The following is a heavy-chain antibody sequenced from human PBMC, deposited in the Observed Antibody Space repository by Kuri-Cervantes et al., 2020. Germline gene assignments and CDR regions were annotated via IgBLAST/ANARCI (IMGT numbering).Heavy chain of an antibody. Sequence: ASVKVSCKVSGYTLTELSMHWVRQAPGKGLEWMGGFDPEDGETIYAQKFQGRVTMTEDTSTDTAYMELSSLRSEDTAVYYCATKVAAAGHMEIYYYYGMEVWGQGTTVTVSS. CDR1: GYTLTELS. CDR2: FDPEDGET. J-gene: IGHJ6*02. V-gene: IGHV1-24*01. D-gene: IGHD6-13*01. CDR3: ATKVAAAGHMEIYYYYGMEV.